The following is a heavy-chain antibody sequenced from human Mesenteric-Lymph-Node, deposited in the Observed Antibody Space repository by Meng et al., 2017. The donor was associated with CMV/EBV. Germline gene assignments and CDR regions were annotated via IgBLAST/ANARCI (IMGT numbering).Heavy chain of an antibody. CDR1: GFTFDAYA. CDR2: ISCNGGNI. D-gene: IGHD6-19*01. CDR3: AKDRPRGVAVAPAGYYYGMDV. J-gene: IGHJ6*02. V-gene: IGHV3-9*01. Sequence: GGSLRLSCAASGFTFDAYAMHWVRQAPGKGLEWVSSISCNGGNIGYADSVKGRFTISRDNSKNTLYLQMNSLRAEDTAVYYCAKDRPRGVAVAPAGYYYGMDVWGQGTTVTVSS.